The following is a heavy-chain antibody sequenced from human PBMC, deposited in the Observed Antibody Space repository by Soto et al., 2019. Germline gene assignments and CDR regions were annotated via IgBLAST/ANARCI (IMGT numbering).Heavy chain of an antibody. CDR2: IIPIFGTA. CDR3: ARDGGMHSGGIDY. V-gene: IGHV1-69*01. D-gene: IGHD1-26*01. Sequence: QVQLVQSGAEVKKPGSSVKVSCKASGGTFRSYSINWVRQAPGQGLEWMGEIIPIFGTANYAQKFQGRVTITADESTSTAYMELSSLRSEDTAVYYCARDGGMHSGGIDYWGQGTLVTVSS. CDR1: GGTFRSYS. J-gene: IGHJ4*02.